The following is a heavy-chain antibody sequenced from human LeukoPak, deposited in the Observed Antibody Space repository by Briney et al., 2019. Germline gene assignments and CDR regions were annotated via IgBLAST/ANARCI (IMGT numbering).Heavy chain of an antibody. CDR1: GFTFSDYA. V-gene: IGHV3-21*01. CDR3: ARYTSRGYPLEY. CDR2: ISSSSHFI. Sequence: GGSLRLSCAASGFTFSDYAMNWVRQAPGKGLEWVSSISSSSHFIYYADSVKGRFTISRDNVKNSLYLQVNSLRAEDTAVYYCARYTSRGYPLEYWGQGTLVTVSS. J-gene: IGHJ4*02. D-gene: IGHD3-10*01.